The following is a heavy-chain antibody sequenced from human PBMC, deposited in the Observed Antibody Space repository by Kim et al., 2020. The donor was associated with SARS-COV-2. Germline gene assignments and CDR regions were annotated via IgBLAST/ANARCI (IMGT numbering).Heavy chain of an antibody. CDR1: GYTFSSYD. V-gene: IGHV1-8*01. CDR3: ARGRSRPRRISWVDP. J-gene: IGHJ5*02. CDR2: MNPNSGRT. Sequence: ASVKVSCTASGYTFSSYDINWVRQATGQGPEWMGWMNPNSGRTGYSQKFQGRVTMTSNTSINTAYMELSSLRSEDTAVYYCARGRSRPRRISWVDPWGQGTLVTVSS.